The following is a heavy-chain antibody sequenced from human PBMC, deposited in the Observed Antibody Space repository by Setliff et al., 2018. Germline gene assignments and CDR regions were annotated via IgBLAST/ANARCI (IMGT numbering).Heavy chain of an antibody. V-gene: IGHV4-31*03. CDR1: GCSISSGGYY. CDR2: IYYSGST. J-gene: IGHJ3*02. CDR3: ARVLFHCSSTSCYLDAFDI. Sequence: PSETLSLTCTVSGCSISSGGYYWSWIRQHPGKGLEWIGYIYYSGSTYYNPSLKSRVTISVDTSKNQFSLKLSLRSDDTAVYYCARVLFHCSSTSCYLDAFDIWGQGTMVTVSS. D-gene: IGHD2-2*01.